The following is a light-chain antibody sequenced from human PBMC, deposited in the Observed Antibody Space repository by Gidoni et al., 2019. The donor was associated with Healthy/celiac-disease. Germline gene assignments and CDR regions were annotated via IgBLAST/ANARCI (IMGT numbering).Light chain of an antibody. CDR2: AAS. CDR3: QQSYSTPIT. CDR1: QSISSY. J-gene: IGKJ3*01. Sequence: DIQMTQSPSSLPASVGDRVTITCRASQSISSYLNWYQQKPGKAPKLLLYAASSLQSGVPSRFSGSGSGTDFTLTISSLQPEDFATYYCQQSYSTPITFGPGTKVDIK. V-gene: IGKV1-39*01.